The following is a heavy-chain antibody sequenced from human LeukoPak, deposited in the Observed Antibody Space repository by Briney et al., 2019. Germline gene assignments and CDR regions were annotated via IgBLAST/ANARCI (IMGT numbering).Heavy chain of an antibody. CDR2: ISANDGNT. Sequence: ASVKVSCRSSGYTFTSYGISWVRQAPGQGLEWMGWISANDGNTDYPQKLQGRVTMTTDTSTSTAYMELRSLRSDDTAVYYCARESHVTREDYWGQGTLVTVSS. D-gene: IGHD3-10*01. CDR1: GYTFTSYG. J-gene: IGHJ4*02. V-gene: IGHV1-18*01. CDR3: ARESHVTREDY.